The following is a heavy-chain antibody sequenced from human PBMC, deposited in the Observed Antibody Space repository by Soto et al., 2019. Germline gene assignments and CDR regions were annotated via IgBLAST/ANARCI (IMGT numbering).Heavy chain of an antibody. CDR3: ARDWGVYYDSSPSLIDY. Sequence: ASVKVSCKASGYTFTSYYMYWVRQAPGQGLEWMGIINPSGGSTSYAQKFQGRVTMTRDTSTSTVYMELSSLRSEDTAVYYCARDWGVYYDSSPSLIDYWGQGTLVTVSS. V-gene: IGHV1-46*01. J-gene: IGHJ4*02. D-gene: IGHD3-22*01. CDR2: INPSGGST. CDR1: GYTFTSYY.